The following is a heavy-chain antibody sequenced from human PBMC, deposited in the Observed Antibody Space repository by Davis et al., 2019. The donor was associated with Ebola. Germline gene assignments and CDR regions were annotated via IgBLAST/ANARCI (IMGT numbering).Heavy chain of an antibody. CDR2: IAYGGSDR. V-gene: IGHV3-21*05. Sequence: PGGSLRLSCAASGFTFSSYAMSWVRQAPGKGLEWISYIAYGGSDRRYADSVKGRFTISRDDAKSSLYLQMNSLRAEDTAIYYCARDGHHYYGMDVWGQGTTVTVSS. CDR1: GFTFSSYA. CDR3: ARDGHHYYGMDV. J-gene: IGHJ6*02. D-gene: IGHD2-15*01.